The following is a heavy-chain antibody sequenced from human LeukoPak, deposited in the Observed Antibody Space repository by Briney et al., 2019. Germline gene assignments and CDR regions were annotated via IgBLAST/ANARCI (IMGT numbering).Heavy chain of an antibody. D-gene: IGHD2-15*01. CDR2: ISGSGGSS. CDR1: GFTFSNYW. J-gene: IGHJ6*02. CDR3: AILLGYCSSGSCLNV. V-gene: IGHV3-23*01. Sequence: GGSLRLSCVASGFTFSNYWMTWVRQAPGKGLEWVSLISGSGGSSYYADSVKGRFTISRDNSKNTLYLQMNSLRAEDTAVYHCAILLGYCSSGSCLNVWGQGTTVTVSS.